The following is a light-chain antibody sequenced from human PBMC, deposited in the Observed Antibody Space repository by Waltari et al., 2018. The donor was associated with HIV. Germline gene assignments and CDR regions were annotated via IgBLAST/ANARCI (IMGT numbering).Light chain of an antibody. CDR2: WAS. J-gene: IGKJ1*01. CDR3: QQYISVPWT. CDR1: QSVLNNSNKKSN. Sequence: DIVMTQSPDSLAVSVGERDTINCRSSQSVLNNSNKKSNLAWYQQKVGQPPKILIYWASTRESGVPDRFSGSGSETDFTLTITSLQAEDVAVYYCQQYISVPWTFGQGTKVEIK. V-gene: IGKV4-1*01.